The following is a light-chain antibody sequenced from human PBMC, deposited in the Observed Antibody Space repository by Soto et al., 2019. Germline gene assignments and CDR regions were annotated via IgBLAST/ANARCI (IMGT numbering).Light chain of an antibody. CDR2: GAS. CDR3: QHYNSYSEA. J-gene: IGKJ1*01. CDR1: QSVSSSN. V-gene: IGKV3-20*01. Sequence: EIMLTRSPGTLSLSPGERATLSCRASQSVSSSNLAWYQQKPGQAPRLLISGASSRAAGISDKFSGSGSGTDFTLTISRLEPDDFATYYCQHYNSYSEAFGQGTKVDNK.